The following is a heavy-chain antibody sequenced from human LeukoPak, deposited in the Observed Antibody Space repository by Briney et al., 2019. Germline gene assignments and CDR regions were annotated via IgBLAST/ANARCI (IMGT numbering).Heavy chain of an antibody. CDR3: ARDRDIVVVPAAIRGDYYYGMDV. CDR2: INPSGGST. V-gene: IGHV1-46*01. J-gene: IGHJ6*02. D-gene: IGHD2-2*02. CDR1: GYTFTSYY. Sequence: GASVKVSCKASGYTFTSYYMHWVRQAPGQGLEWMGIINPSGGSTSYAQKFQGRVTMTRATSTSTVYMELSSLRSEDTAVYYCARDRDIVVVPAAIRGDYYYGMDVWGQGTTVTVSS.